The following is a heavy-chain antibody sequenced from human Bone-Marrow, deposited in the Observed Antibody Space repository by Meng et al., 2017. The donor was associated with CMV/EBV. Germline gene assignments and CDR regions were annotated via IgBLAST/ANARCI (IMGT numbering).Heavy chain of an antibody. CDR2: IYYSGST. V-gene: IGHV4-59*12. D-gene: IGHD6-13*01. CDR3: ATRIAAAGSVSVAV. CDR1: GGSISSYY. J-gene: IGHJ6*01. Sequence: SETLSLTCTVSGGSISSYYWSWIRQPPGKGLEWIGYIYYSGSTNYNPSLKSRVTISVDTSKNQFSLKLSSVTAADTAVYYCATRIAAAGSVSVAVWGPGTTVTGSS.